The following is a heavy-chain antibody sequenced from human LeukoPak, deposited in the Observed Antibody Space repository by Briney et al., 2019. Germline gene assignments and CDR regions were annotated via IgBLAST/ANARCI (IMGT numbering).Heavy chain of an antibody. D-gene: IGHD3-22*01. V-gene: IGHV1-2*02. Sequence: ASVKVSCKASGYTFTGYYMHWVRQAPGQGLEWMGWINPNSGGTNYAQKFQGRVTMTRDTSISTAYMELSRLRSGDTAVYYCARGTDYYDSSGPSNWFDPWGQGTLVTVSS. J-gene: IGHJ5*02. CDR3: ARGTDYYDSSGPSNWFDP. CDR1: GYTFTGYY. CDR2: INPNSGGT.